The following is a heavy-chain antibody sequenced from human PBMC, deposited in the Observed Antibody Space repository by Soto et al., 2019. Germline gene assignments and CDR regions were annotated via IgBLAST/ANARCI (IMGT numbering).Heavy chain of an antibody. J-gene: IGHJ4*02. D-gene: IGHD1-7*01. V-gene: IGHV3-74*01. CDR2: INGDGRST. CDR1: GFTFSNYW. CDR3: ARGARNYYYFDC. Sequence: EVQLVESGGGLVQPGGSLRLSCVASGFTFSNYWIHWVRQAPGKGLVWVSRINGDGRSTNYADSVEGQFTISRDNAKNTVYLQMNSLRGEDTAVYYCARGARNYYYFDCWGQGTLVTVSS.